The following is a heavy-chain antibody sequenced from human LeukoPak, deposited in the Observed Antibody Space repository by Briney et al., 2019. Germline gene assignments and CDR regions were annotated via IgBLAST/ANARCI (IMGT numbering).Heavy chain of an antibody. CDR2: IDHSGST. Sequence: PSETLSLTCAVYGGSFRGYYWSWVRQPPGKGLEWIGEIDHSGSTYYNPSLKSRVTISIDTSINQFSLNLRSVTAADTAVYYCARHGRSGWFDYWGQGTLVTVSS. D-gene: IGHD6-19*01. J-gene: IGHJ4*02. CDR3: ARHGRSGWFDY. CDR1: GGSFRGYY. V-gene: IGHV4-34*01.